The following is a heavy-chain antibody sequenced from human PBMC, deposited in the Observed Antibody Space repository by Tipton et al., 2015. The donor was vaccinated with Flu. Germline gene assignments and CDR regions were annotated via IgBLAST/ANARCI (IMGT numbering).Heavy chain of an antibody. D-gene: IGHD2-15*01. J-gene: IGHJ1*01. CDR2: TYISGST. V-gene: IGHV4-4*07. Sequence: TLSLTCTVSGGSISSYYWSWIRQSAGKGLEWIGRTYISGSTNYNPSLKSRVTLSVDTSKNQFSLKLSSVTAADTAVYYCARLGFGGGSGPFDHWGQGTLVTVSS. CDR1: GGSISSYY. CDR3: ARLGFGGGSGPFDH.